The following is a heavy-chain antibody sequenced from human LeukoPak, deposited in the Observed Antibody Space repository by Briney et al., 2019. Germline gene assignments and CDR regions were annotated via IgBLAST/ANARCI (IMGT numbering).Heavy chain of an antibody. V-gene: IGHV3-72*01. CDR2: IRKKVNRYTT. Sequence: PGGSLRLSCAASGFTFGDHHMDWVRQAPGKGLEWVGRIRKKVNRYTTEYAASVKGRFTISRDDSKNSLYLQMNSLKTEDTAVYHCARVADSYDSDYWGQGTLVTVSS. CDR3: ARVADSYDSDY. D-gene: IGHD3-22*01. CDR1: GFTFGDHH. J-gene: IGHJ4*02.